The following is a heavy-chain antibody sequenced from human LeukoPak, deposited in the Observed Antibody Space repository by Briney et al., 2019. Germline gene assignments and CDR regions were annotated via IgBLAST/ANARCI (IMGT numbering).Heavy chain of an antibody. V-gene: IGHV4-4*07. CDR2: IYSSGST. J-gene: IGHJ4*02. Sequence: SETLSLTCTVSGGPINRHYWSWIRQPDGKGLEWIGRIYSSGSTFYNTSLKSRVTMSVDTSKNQFSLKLGSVTAADTAVYYCTRDRYSQGPPYYFDSWGQGTLVTVSS. CDR1: GGPINRHY. D-gene: IGHD5-18*01. CDR3: TRDRYSQGPPYYFDS.